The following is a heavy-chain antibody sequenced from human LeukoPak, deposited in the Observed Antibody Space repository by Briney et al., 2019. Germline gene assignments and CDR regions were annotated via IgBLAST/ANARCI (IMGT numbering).Heavy chain of an antibody. V-gene: IGHV1-69*05. Sequence: SVKVSCKAAGGTFSSYAISWVRQAPGQGLEWMGRIIPIFGTANYAQKFQGRVTITTDESTSTAYMELSSLRSEDTAVYYCARGMRGSGYYHDYWGQGTLVTVSS. CDR3: ARGMRGSGYYHDY. CDR2: IIPIFGTA. D-gene: IGHD3-22*01. J-gene: IGHJ4*02. CDR1: GGTFSSYA.